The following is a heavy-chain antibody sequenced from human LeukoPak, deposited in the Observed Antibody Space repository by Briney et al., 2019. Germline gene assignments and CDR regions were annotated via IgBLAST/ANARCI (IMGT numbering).Heavy chain of an antibody. Sequence: GGSLRLSCAASGFTFIDYYMSWIRQAPGKGLEWVAYISSSGASISYADAVKGRFTISRDNTKKSVYLQMNSLRVEDTAIYYCVRDHDYGYYDYWGQGIVVTVSS. CDR2: ISSSGASI. J-gene: IGHJ4*02. V-gene: IGHV3-11*04. CDR1: GFTFIDYY. CDR3: VRDHDYGYYDY. D-gene: IGHD3-22*01.